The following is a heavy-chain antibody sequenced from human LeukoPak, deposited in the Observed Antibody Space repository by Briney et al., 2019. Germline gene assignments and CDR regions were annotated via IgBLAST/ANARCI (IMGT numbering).Heavy chain of an antibody. V-gene: IGHV4-34*01. CDR3: ARRGQLLLYYYYYMDV. D-gene: IGHD2-15*01. CDR1: GGSFSGYY. CDR2: INHSGST. J-gene: IGHJ6*03. Sequence: SETLSLTCAVYGGSFSGYYWSWIRQPPGKGLEWIGEINHSGSTNYNPSLKSRVTISVDTSKNQFSLKLSSVTAADTAVYYCARRGQLLLYYYYYMDVWGKGTTVTVSS.